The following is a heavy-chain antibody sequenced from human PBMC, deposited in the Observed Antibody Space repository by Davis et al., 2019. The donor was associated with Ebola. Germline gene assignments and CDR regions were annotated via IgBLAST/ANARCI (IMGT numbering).Heavy chain of an antibody. D-gene: IGHD6-19*01. Sequence: PGGSLRLSCAASGFTVSSNYMSWVRQAPGKGLEWVSVIYSGGSTYYADSVKGRFTISRDNSNNTLYLQMNSLRAEDTAVYYCAKRVGYSSGPLYYFDSWGQGTLVTVSS. J-gene: IGHJ4*02. CDR1: GFTVSSNY. CDR2: IYSGGST. CDR3: AKRVGYSSGPLYYFDS. V-gene: IGHV3-53*01.